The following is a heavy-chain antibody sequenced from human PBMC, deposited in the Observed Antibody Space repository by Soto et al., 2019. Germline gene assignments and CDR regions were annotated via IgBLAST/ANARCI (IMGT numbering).Heavy chain of an antibody. J-gene: IGHJ3*02. CDR1: GFTFSSYA. CDR2: ISGSGGST. V-gene: IGHV3-23*01. CDR3: AKRYYYDSSGYYSEGAFDI. Sequence: PGGSLRLSCAASGFTFSSYAMSWVRQAPGKGLEWVSAISGSGGSTYYADSVKGRFTISRDNSKNTLYLQMNSLRAEDTAVYYCAKRYYYDSSGYYSEGAFDIWGQGTMVTVSS. D-gene: IGHD3-22*01.